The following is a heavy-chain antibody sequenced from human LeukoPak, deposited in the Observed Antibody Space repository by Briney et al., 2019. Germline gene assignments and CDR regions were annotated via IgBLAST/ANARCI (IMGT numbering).Heavy chain of an antibody. Sequence: EGSLRLSCAASGLTVSSYSMNWVRQAPGKGLEWVSYISSSSSTIYYADSVKGRFTISRDNAKNSLYLQMNSLRDEDTAVYYCARARASGRSGFDYWGQGTLVTVSS. J-gene: IGHJ4*02. CDR3: ARARASGRSGFDY. V-gene: IGHV3-48*02. CDR1: GLTVSSYS. CDR2: ISSSSSTI. D-gene: IGHD2-15*01.